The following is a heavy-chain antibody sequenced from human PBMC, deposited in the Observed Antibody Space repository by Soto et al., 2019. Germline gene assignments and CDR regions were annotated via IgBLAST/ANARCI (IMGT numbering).Heavy chain of an antibody. CDR3: ASTHDYGDPLSMDV. CDR2: IYPGDSDT. J-gene: IGHJ6*02. Sequence: PGESLKSSGQGSGYSCTSYCIGWVLQMRGKGLEWMGIIYPGDSDTRYSPSFQGQVTISADKSISTAYLQWSSLKASDTAMYYCASTHDYGDPLSMDVWGQGTTVTVSS. D-gene: IGHD4-17*01. V-gene: IGHV5-51*01. CDR1: GYSCTSYC.